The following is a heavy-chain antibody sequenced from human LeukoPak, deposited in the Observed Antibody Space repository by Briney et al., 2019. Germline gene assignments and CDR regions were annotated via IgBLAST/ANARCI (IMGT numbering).Heavy chain of an antibody. CDR2: IYYSGST. D-gene: IGHD3-10*01. V-gene: IGHV4-39*07. Sequence: SETLSLTCTVSGGSSSSSSYYWGWIRQPPGKGLEWIGSIYYSGSTYYNPSLKSRVTISVDTSKNQFSLKLTSVTAADTAVYYCARVGPWGVYYFDYWGQGTLVTVSS. CDR3: ARVGPWGVYYFDY. CDR1: GGSSSSSSYY. J-gene: IGHJ4*02.